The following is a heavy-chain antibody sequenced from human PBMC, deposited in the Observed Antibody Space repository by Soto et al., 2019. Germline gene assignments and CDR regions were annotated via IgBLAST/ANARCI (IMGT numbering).Heavy chain of an antibody. D-gene: IGHD3-10*01. CDR2: IIPIFGTA. CDR1: GGTFSSYA. J-gene: IGHJ6*02. Sequence: SVKVSCKASGGTFSSYAISWVRQAPGQGLEWMGGIIPIFGTANYAQKFQGRVTITADESTSTAYMELSSLRSEDTAVYYCARVRFDYGSGSFYYGMDVWGQGTTVTVP. CDR3: ARVRFDYGSGSFYYGMDV. V-gene: IGHV1-69*13.